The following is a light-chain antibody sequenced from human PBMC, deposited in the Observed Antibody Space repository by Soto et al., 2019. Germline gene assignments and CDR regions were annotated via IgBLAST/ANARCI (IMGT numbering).Light chain of an antibody. CDR2: DDS. J-gene: IGLJ2*01. CDR1: NIGSNT. V-gene: IGLV3-21*02. Sequence: SYELPQPPSVSVAPGPTASLSCGGNNIGSNTVHWYQQKPGLAPVLVVYDDSDRPSGIPERFSGSNSGNTATLTISRVEAGDEADYFCQVWDNNSDHVVFGGGTQLTVL. CDR3: QVWDNNSDHVV.